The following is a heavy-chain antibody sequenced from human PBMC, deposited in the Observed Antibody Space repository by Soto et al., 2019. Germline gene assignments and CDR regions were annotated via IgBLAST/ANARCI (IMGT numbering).Heavy chain of an antibody. CDR1: GFTFTTYA. J-gene: IGHJ6*02. CDR2: VSGSGGST. D-gene: IGHD2-8*01. V-gene: IGHV3-23*01. CDR3: AIQSLNAVGTV. Sequence: EVQLLESGGGLVQPGGSLRLSCAASGFTFTTYAMNWVRQAPGKGLEWVSAVSGSGGSTYHTDPVKGRFTVSRDNSERTFYLQMNSLKTEDTAVYYCAIQSLNAVGTVWVQGTRVAASS.